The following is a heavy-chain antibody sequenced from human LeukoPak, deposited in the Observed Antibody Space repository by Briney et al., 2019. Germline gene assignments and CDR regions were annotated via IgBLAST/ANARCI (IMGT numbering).Heavy chain of an antibody. Sequence: GGSLRLSCAASGXTVSSNYMSWVRQAPGKGLEWVSVIYSGGSTYYADSVKGRFTISRDNSKNTLYLQMNSLRVEDTAVYFCARSSGWPYYFDYWGQGTLVTVSS. J-gene: IGHJ4*02. CDR1: GXTVSSNY. D-gene: IGHD6-19*01. V-gene: IGHV3-53*01. CDR2: IYSGGST. CDR3: ARSSGWPYYFDY.